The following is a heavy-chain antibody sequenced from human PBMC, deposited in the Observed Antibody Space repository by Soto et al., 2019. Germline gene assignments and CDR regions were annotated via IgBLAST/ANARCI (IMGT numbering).Heavy chain of an antibody. CDR2: IIPIFGTA. Sequence: SVKVSCKSSGVTFSSYSISWARQAPGQGLEWMGGIIPIFGTANYAQKFQGRVTITADESTSTAYMELSSLRSEDTAVYYCASPYNSSGYYFFGPKDAFDIWGQGTMVTVSS. CDR1: GVTFSSYS. CDR3: ASPYNSSGYYFFGPKDAFDI. D-gene: IGHD3-22*01. J-gene: IGHJ3*02. V-gene: IGHV1-69*13.